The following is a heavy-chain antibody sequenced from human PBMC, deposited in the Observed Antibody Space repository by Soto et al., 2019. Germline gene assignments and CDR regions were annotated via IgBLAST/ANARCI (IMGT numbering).Heavy chain of an antibody. CDR3: ASQIVVVPETYYYYMDV. CDR1: GYTFTGYY. Sequence: ASVKVSCKASGYTFTGYYMHWVRQAPGQGLERMGWINPNSGGTNYAQKFQGWVTMTRDTSISTAYMELSRLRSDDTAVYYCASQIVVVPETYYYYMDVWGKGTTVTVSS. CDR2: INPNSGGT. D-gene: IGHD2-2*01. V-gene: IGHV1-2*04. J-gene: IGHJ6*03.